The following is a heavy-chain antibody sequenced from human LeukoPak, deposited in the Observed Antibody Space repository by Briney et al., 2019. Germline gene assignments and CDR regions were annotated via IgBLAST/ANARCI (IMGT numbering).Heavy chain of an antibody. CDR1: GYTFTSYA. D-gene: IGHD2-2*01. CDR3: ARDLGYCSSTSCSVSDY. CDR2: IIPIFGTA. V-gene: IGHV1-69*13. J-gene: IGHJ4*02. Sequence: ASVKVSCKASGYTFTSYAISWVRQAPGQGLEWMGGIIPIFGTANYAQKFQGRVTITADESTSTAYMELSSLRSEDTAVYYCARDLGYCSSTSCSVSDYWGQGTLVTVSS.